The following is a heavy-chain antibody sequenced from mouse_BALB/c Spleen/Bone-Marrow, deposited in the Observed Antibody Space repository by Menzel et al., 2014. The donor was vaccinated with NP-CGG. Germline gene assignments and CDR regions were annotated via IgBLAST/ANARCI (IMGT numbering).Heavy chain of an antibody. V-gene: IGHV1S135*01. CDR2: IDPYNGGT. CDR3: AREEYGNGFAY. D-gene: IGHD2-10*02. CDR1: GYAFTSYN. J-gene: IGHJ3*01. Sequence: EVQLQQSGPELVKPGASVKVSCKASGYAFTSYNMYWVKQSHGKSLEWIGHIDPYNGGTSYNQNFKGKATLTVDKSSSTAYMHLNSLTPEDSAVYYCAREEYGNGFAYWGQGTLVTVSA.